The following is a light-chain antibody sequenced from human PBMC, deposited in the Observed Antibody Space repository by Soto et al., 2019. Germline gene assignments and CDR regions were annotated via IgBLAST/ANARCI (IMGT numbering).Light chain of an antibody. V-gene: IGKV3-11*01. J-gene: IGKJ4*01. Sequence: EIVLTQSSATLSLSPGERATLSCRASQSVTSNALAWYQQKPGQAPRLLIYGVSSRATGIPDRFSGSGSGTDFTLTISSLEPVDFAVYYCQQRSKWPLTFGGGTKVESK. CDR1: QSVTSN. CDR2: GVS. CDR3: QQRSKWPLT.